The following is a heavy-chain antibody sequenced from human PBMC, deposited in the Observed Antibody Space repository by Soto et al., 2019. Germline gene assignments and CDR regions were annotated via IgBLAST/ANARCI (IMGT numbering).Heavy chain of an antibody. CDR2: INHSGST. Sequence: PSETLSLTCAVYGGSFSGYYWSWIRQPPGKGLEWIGEINHSGSTNYNPSLKSRVTISVDTSKNQFSLKLSSVTAADTAVYYCARGPAAGVSDYWGQGTLVTVSS. J-gene: IGHJ4*02. CDR1: GGSFSGYY. D-gene: IGHD6-13*01. V-gene: IGHV4-34*01. CDR3: ARGPAAGVSDY.